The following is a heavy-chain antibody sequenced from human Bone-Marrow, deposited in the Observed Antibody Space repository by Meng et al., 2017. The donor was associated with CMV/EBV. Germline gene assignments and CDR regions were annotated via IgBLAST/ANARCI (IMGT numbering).Heavy chain of an antibody. CDR3: AKESPYSSPRLYYFDY. CDR2: VSWNGSRT. CDR1: GFTFSNSD. J-gene: IGHJ4*02. Sequence: GESLKISCAASGFTFSNSDMNWVRQAPGKGLEWVSGVSWNGSRTYYADSVKGRFIISRDNSKNTLYLQVNSLRAEDTAIYYCAKESPYSSPRLYYFDYWGQGTLVTVSS. D-gene: IGHD5-18*01. V-gene: IGHV3-19*01.